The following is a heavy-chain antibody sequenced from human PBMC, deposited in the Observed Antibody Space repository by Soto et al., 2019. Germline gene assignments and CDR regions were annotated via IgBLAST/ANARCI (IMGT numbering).Heavy chain of an antibody. CDR3: ARDSPFQTGDYGDYGGDNYFDY. V-gene: IGHV1-69*08. J-gene: IGHJ4*02. CDR2: IIPILGIA. CDR1: GGTFSSYT. D-gene: IGHD4-17*01. Sequence: QVQLVQSGAEVKKPGSSVKVSCKASGGTFSSYTISWVRQAPGQGLEWMGRIIPILGIANYAQKFQGRVTITADKSTSTAYMELSSLRSEDTAVYYCARDSPFQTGDYGDYGGDNYFDYWGQGTLVTVSS.